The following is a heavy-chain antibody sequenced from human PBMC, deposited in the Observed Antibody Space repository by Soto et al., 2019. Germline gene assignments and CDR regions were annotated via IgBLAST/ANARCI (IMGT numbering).Heavy chain of an antibody. CDR2: ISAYNGNT. J-gene: IGHJ3*02. V-gene: IGHV1-18*01. Sequence: ASVKVSCKASGYTFTSYGISWVRQAPGQGLEWMGWISAYNGNTNYAQKLQGRVTMTTDTSTSTAYMERRSLRSDDTAVYYCAFSVYPKQPAYAFDIWGQGTMVTVSS. CDR3: AFSVYPKQPAYAFDI. CDR1: GYTFTSYG. D-gene: IGHD2-8*01.